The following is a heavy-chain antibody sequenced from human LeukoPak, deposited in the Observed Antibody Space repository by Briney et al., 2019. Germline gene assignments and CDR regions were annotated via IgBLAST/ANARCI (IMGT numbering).Heavy chain of an antibody. Sequence: PGGSLRLSCAASGFTFSSYWMTWVRQAPGKGLEWVAPIKQDGSEKYYVDSVKGRFTISRDNAKNSLYLHMNSLRAGDTAVYYCARDRNTDFWSGYYTNYFDDWGQGTLVSVSS. J-gene: IGHJ4*02. CDR2: IKQDGSEK. D-gene: IGHD3-3*01. CDR1: GFTFSSYW. V-gene: IGHV3-7*01. CDR3: ARDRNTDFWSGYYTNYFDD.